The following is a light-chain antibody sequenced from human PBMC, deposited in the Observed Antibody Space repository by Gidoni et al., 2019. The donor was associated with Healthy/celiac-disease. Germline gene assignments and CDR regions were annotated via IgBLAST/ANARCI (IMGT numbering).Light chain of an antibody. Sequence: DIVMTQSPDPLAVPLGERATINCKSSQSVLYSSNNKDYFAWYQQKPGQPPKLLIYWASTRDSGVPDRFSGSGSGADFTLTISSLQAEDVTVYYCQQYYSPPQTFGQGTKVEIK. V-gene: IGKV4-1*01. CDR1: QSVLYSSNNKDY. CDR3: QQYYSPPQT. J-gene: IGKJ1*01. CDR2: WAS.